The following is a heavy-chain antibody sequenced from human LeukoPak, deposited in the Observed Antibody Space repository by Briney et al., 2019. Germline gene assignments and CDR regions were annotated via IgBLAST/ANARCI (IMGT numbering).Heavy chain of an antibody. CDR2: ISSGSSYI. V-gene: IGHV3-21*04. D-gene: IGHD4/OR15-4a*01. CDR1: GLTFSSYS. J-gene: IGHJ4*02. Sequence: GGSLRLSCAASGLTFSSYSMNWVRQAPGKGLEWVSYISSGSSYIYYADSVKGRFTISRDNSKNTLYLQMNSLRAEDTAVYYCARRAGAYSHPYDYWGQGTLVTVSS. CDR3: ARRAGAYSHPYDY.